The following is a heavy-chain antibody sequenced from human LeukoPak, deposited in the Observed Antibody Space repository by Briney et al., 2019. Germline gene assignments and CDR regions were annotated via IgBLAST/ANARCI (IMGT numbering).Heavy chain of an antibody. CDR1: GYTFTRYA. CDR2: INPNTGNP. D-gene: IGHD6-19*01. CDR3: AIDQPVAGVSNFDS. Sequence: ASVKVSCKASGYTFTRYAMNWLRQAPGQGLEWMGWINPNTGNPTYAQAFTGRFVFSLNTSVSTAYLQISSLNTEDTAVYYCAIDQPVAGVSNFDSWGQGTLVTVSS. V-gene: IGHV7-4-1*02. J-gene: IGHJ4*02.